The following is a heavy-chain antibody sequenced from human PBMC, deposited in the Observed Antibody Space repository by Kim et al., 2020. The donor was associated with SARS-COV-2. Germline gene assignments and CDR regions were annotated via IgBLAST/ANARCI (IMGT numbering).Heavy chain of an antibody. Sequence: ASVKVSCKVSGHSLTDLSMHWVRQAPGKGLEWMGGFDPDDAKATYAQKFQGRVAMTEDTSTDTVHMELSGLRPDDTAVYYCATVGFDNSGYYYAFDYWGQ. CDR3: ATVGFDNSGYYYAFDY. CDR1: GHSLTDLS. D-gene: IGHD3-3*01. CDR2: FDPDDAKA. V-gene: IGHV1-24*01. J-gene: IGHJ4*02.